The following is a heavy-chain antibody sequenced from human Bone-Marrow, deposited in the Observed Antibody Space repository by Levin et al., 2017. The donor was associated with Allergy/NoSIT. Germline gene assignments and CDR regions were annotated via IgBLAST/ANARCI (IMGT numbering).Heavy chain of an antibody. D-gene: IGHD2-15*01. CDR1: GGSISNYY. Sequence: SETLSLTCSVSGGSISNYYWHWIRQPPGKGLEWIGYIYSSGRTKYNPSLKSRVTISVDRSQNQISLRLTYVRAEDTAVYYCAREVAAPGSNMFDSWGQGSLVAVSS. CDR3: AREVAAPGSNMFDS. V-gene: IGHV4-4*08. CDR2: IYSSGRT. J-gene: IGHJ4*02.